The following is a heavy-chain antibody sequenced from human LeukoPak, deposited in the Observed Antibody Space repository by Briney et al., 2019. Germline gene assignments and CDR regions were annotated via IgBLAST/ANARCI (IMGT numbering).Heavy chain of an antibody. CDR3: ARDGVVVALRYYYYMDV. J-gene: IGHJ6*03. D-gene: IGHD2-15*01. CDR1: GYSIRSGYY. Sequence: SETLSLTCTVSGYSIRSGYYWSWIRQPAGKGLEWIGRIYTSGSTNYNPSLKSRVTMSVDTSKNQFSLKLSSVTAADTAVYYCARDGVVVALRYYYYMDVWGKGTTVTVSS. V-gene: IGHV4-4*07. CDR2: IYTSGST.